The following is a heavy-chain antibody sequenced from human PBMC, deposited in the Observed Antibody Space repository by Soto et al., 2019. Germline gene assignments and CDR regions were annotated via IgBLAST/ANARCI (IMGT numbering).Heavy chain of an antibody. D-gene: IGHD4-4*01. CDR3: ARDHGVTPYNWFDP. Sequence: SATLSLASTVSCGSVISGSYYWSWIRQPPGKGLEWIGYIYYSGSTNYNPSLKSRVTISVDTSKNQFSLKLSSVTAADTAVYYCARDHGVTPYNWFDPWGQGTLVTAPQ. J-gene: IGHJ5*02. CDR1: CGSVISGSYY. V-gene: IGHV4-61*01. CDR2: IYYSGST.